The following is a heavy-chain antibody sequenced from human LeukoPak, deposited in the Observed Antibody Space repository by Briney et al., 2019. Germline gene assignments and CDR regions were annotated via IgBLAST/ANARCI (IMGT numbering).Heavy chain of an antibody. D-gene: IGHD3-22*01. V-gene: IGHV3-21*01. Sequence: EGSLRLSCAASGFTFSSYSMNWVRQAPGKGLEWVSSISSSSSYIYYADSVKGRFTISRDNAKNSLYLQMNSLRAEDTAVYYCARPFNSYYYDSSGYYPYFDYWGQGTLVTVSS. CDR1: GFTFSSYS. J-gene: IGHJ4*02. CDR3: ARPFNSYYYDSSGYYPYFDY. CDR2: ISSSSSYI.